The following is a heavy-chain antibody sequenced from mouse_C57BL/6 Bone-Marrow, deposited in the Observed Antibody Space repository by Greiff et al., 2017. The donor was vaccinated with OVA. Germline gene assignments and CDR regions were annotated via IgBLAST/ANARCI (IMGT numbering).Heavy chain of an antibody. J-gene: IGHJ2*01. CDR3: TSYGNMDY. Sequence: VQLQQSGAELVRPGASVKLSCTASGFNIKDAYMHWVKQRPEQGLEWIGWIDPENGDTEYASKFQGKATITADTSSNTAYLQLSSLTSEDTAVYYCTSYGNMDYWGQGTTLTVSS. D-gene: IGHD2-1*01. CDR1: GFNIKDAY. CDR2: IDPENGDT. V-gene: IGHV14-4*01.